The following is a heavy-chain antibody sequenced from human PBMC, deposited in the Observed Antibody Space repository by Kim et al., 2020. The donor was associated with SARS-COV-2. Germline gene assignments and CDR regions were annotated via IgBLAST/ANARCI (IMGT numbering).Heavy chain of an antibody. Sequence: GGSLRLSCAASGFTFDDYAMHWVRQAPGKGLEWVSGISWNSGSIGYADSVKGRFTISRDNAKNSLYLQMNSLRAEDTALYYCAKGGYYGSGSYYNDDYWGQGTLVTVSS. CDR3: AKGGYYGSGSYYNDDY. D-gene: IGHD3-10*01. V-gene: IGHV3-9*01. J-gene: IGHJ4*02. CDR2: ISWNSGSI. CDR1: GFTFDDYA.